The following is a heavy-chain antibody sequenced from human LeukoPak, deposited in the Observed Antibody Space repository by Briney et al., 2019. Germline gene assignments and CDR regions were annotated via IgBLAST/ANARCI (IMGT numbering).Heavy chain of an antibody. CDR1: GGSISSSSYY. CDR3: ARDRQQLVRGDYFDY. CDR2: IYYSGST. D-gene: IGHD6-13*01. Sequence: SETLSLTCTVSGGSISSSSYYWGWIRQPPGKGLEWIGSIYYSGSTYYNPSLKSRVTISVDTSKNQFSLKLSSVTAADTAVYYCARDRQQLVRGDYFDYWGQGMLVTVSS. J-gene: IGHJ4*02. V-gene: IGHV4-39*07.